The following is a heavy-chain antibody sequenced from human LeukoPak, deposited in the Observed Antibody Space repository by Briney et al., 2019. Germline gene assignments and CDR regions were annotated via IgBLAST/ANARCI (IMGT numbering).Heavy chain of an antibody. J-gene: IGHJ4*02. D-gene: IGHD3-16*01. V-gene: IGHV3-33*01. CDR2: IWYDGSQK. CDR1: GFTFSSYG. Sequence: GGSLRLSCATSGFTFSSYGFHWVRQALGKGLEWVAVIWYDGSQKYYLDSVKGRFTISRDSFDNTVYLQMNGLRAEDTAVYYCARDLGHFSRGASYFDYWGQGALATVSS. CDR3: ARDLGHFSRGASYFDY.